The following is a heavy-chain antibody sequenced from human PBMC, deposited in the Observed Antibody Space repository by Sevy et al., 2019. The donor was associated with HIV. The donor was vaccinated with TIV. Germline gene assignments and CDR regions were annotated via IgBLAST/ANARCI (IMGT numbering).Heavy chain of an antibody. J-gene: IGHJ6*02. V-gene: IGHV3-11*01. CDR3: AREGGYCSSTSCYSYGMDV. Sequence: GGSLRLSCAASGFTFSDYYMSWIRQAPGKGLEWVSYISSSGGTIYYADSVKGRFTISRDNAKNSLYLQMNSLRAEDAAVYYCAREGGYCSSTSCYSYGMDVWGQGTTVTVSS. CDR1: GFTFSDYY. CDR2: ISSSGGTI. D-gene: IGHD2-2*02.